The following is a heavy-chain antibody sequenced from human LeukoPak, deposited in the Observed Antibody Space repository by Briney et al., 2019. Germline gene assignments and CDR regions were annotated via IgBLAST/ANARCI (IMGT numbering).Heavy chain of an antibody. D-gene: IGHD3-22*01. CDR3: ARDFYYDSSGYYYAFDI. CDR2: IYYSGST. CDR1: GGSISSYY. Sequence: PSETLSLTCTVSGGSISSYYWSWIRQPPGKGLEWIGYIYYSGSTNYNPSLKSRVTISVDTSKNQFSLKLSSVTAADTAVYYCARDFYYDSSGYYYAFDIWGQGTMVTVSS. V-gene: IGHV4-59*01. J-gene: IGHJ3*02.